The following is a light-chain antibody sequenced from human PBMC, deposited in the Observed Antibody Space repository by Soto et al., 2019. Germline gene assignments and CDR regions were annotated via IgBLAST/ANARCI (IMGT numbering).Light chain of an antibody. V-gene: IGLV1-47*01. CDR2: RNN. J-gene: IGLJ3*02. CDR3: ASWDDSLNHWV. CDR1: ISNIGDNH. Sequence: QSVLTQPPSASAAPGQRVTISCSGTISNIGDNHVSWYQQVPGKAPKLLIYRNNQRPSGVPDRFSGSKSGTSASLAISGLRSEDEADYHCASWDDSLNHWVFGGGTKLTVL.